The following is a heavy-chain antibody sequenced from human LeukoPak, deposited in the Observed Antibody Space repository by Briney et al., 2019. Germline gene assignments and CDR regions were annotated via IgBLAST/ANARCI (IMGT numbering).Heavy chain of an antibody. CDR1: GGSISSYY. Sequence: SETLSLTCTVSGGSISSYYWSWIRQPPGKGLEWIGYIYYSESTNYNPSLKSRVTISVDTSKNQFSLKLSSVTAADTAVYYCARSPTSNLITIFGVVTKADAFDIWGQGTMVTVSS. CDR3: ARSPTSNLITIFGVVTKADAFDI. CDR2: IYYSEST. V-gene: IGHV4-59*01. D-gene: IGHD3-3*01. J-gene: IGHJ3*02.